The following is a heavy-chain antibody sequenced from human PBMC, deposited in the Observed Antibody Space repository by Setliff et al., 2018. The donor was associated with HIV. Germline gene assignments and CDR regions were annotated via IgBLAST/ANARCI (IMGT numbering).Heavy chain of an antibody. CDR1: GDSTSSSSSY. J-gene: IGHJ4*02. CDR3: ARRFEQWLAFDY. Sequence: SETLSLTCTVSGDSTSSSSSYWGWIRQPPGKGLEWIGNIYYSGGTDYHPSLKSRVTISVDTSKNQFSLKLGSVTAADTAVYFCARRFEQWLAFDYWGQGTLVTVSS. V-gene: IGHV4-39*01. CDR2: IYYSGGT. D-gene: IGHD6-19*01.